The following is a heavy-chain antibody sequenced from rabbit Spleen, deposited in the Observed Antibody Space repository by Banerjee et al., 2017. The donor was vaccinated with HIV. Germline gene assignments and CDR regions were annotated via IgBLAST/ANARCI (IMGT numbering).Heavy chain of an antibody. D-gene: IGHD7-1*01. CDR1: GFSFSDRDV. V-gene: IGHV1S40*01. Sequence: QSLEESGGDLVKPEGSLTLTCKASGFSFSDRDVMCWVRQAPGKGLEWIACINTYTDKGVYATWAKGRFTISKTSSTTVTLQMTSLTVADTATYFCARDTGTSFSSYGMDLWGQGTLVTVS. CDR3: ARDTGTSFSSYGMDL. CDR2: INTYTDKG. J-gene: IGHJ6*01.